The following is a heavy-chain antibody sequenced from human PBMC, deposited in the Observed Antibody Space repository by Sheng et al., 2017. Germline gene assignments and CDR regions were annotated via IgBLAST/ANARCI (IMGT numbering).Heavy chain of an antibody. Sequence: QVQLVQSGAEVKKPGSSVKVSCKASGGTFSSYAISWVRQAPGQGLEWMGGIIPIFGTANYAQKFQGRVTITTDESTSTAYMELSSLRSEDTAVYYCARGPRFLEWLSWGGDYYYYYMDVWGKGTTVTVSS. CDR2: IIPIFGTA. V-gene: IGHV1-69*05. CDR1: GGTFSSYA. CDR3: ARGPRFLEWLSWGGDYYYYYMDV. D-gene: IGHD3-3*01. J-gene: IGHJ6*03.